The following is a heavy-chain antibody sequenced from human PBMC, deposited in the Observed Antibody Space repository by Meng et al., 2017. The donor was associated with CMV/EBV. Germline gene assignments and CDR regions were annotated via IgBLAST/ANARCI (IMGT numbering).Heavy chain of an antibody. Sequence: GESLKISCAASGFTFSSYWMSWVRQAPGKGLEWVANIKQDGSEKYYVDSVKGRFTISRDNAKNSLYLQMNSLRAEDTAVYYCAKDRLSSSWLYYYYYGMDVWGQGTTVTVSS. J-gene: IGHJ6*02. D-gene: IGHD6-13*01. CDR2: IKQDGSEK. V-gene: IGHV3-7*03. CDR1: GFTFSSYW. CDR3: AKDRLSSSWLYYYYYGMDV.